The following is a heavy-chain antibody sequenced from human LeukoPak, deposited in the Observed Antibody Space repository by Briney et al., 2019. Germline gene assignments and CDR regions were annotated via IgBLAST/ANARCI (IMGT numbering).Heavy chain of an antibody. CDR3: ASQFLEWFSSGGGAFDI. Sequence: GGSLRLSCAASGFTFSSYAMHWVRQAPGKGLEWVAVISYDGSNKYYADSVKGRFTISRDNSKNTLYLQMNSLRAEDTAVYYCASQFLEWFSSGGGAFDIWGQGTMVTVSS. CDR1: GFTFSSYA. V-gene: IGHV3-30-3*01. D-gene: IGHD3-3*01. CDR2: ISYDGSNK. J-gene: IGHJ3*02.